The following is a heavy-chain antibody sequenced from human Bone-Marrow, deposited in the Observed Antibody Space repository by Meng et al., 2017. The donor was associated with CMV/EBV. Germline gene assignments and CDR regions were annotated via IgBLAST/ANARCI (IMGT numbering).Heavy chain of an antibody. V-gene: IGHV3-21*06. Sequence: GESLKISCAASGFTFKTFTMSWVRQAPGRGLEWVSSINPDSDYIQSADSLKGRFTISRDNAKNSLYLRMSGLRVEDTAVYYCARDQEGTRIPSPIHYRLDVWGQGTTVTVSS. CDR1: GFTFKTFT. CDR2: INPDSDYI. J-gene: IGHJ6*02. CDR3: ARDQEGTRIPSPIHYRLDV. D-gene: IGHD4-11*01.